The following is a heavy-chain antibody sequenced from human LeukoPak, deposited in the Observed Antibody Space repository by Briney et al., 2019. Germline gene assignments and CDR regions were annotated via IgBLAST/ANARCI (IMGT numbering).Heavy chain of an antibody. D-gene: IGHD2-8*02. Sequence: ASVKVSCKVSGYTLTELSMHWVRQAPGKGLERMGGLDPEDGETIYAQKFQGRVTMTEDTSTDTAYMELSSPRSEDTAVYYCATDRDGRAHGTGNYYYYYGMDVWGQGTTVTVSS. CDR2: LDPEDGET. CDR3: ATDRDGRAHGTGNYYYYYGMDV. CDR1: GYTLTELS. J-gene: IGHJ6*02. V-gene: IGHV1-24*01.